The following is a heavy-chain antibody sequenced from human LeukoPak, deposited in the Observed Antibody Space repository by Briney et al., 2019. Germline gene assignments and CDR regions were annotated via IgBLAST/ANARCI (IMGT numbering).Heavy chain of an antibody. CDR1: GFTFSNYN. CDR2: ITSSSNTI. CDR3: ARRGCTSTSCYTYFDS. D-gene: IGHD2-2*02. J-gene: IGHJ4*02. Sequence: PGGSLRLSCVASGFTFSNYNMNWVRQAPGKGLEWHSYITSSSNTIYYADSVKGRFTISRDNAKNSLYLQLNSLRDEDTAVYYCARRGCTSTSCYTYFDSWGQGTLVTVSS. V-gene: IGHV3-48*02.